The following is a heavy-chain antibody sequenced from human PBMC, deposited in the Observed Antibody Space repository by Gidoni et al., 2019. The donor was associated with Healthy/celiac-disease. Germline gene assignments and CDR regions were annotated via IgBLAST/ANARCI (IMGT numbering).Heavy chain of an antibody. J-gene: IGHJ4*02. CDR3: AMVSPAGRRGFDY. CDR2: INPSGGST. Sequence: QVQLVQSGAEVKKPGASVKVSCKAPGYTFTSYHMHWVRQAPGQGLEWMGIINPSGGSTSYEQKFQSRVTMTRDTSTSTVYMELSSLRSEDTAVYYCAMVSPAGRRGFDYWGQGTLVTVSS. V-gene: IGHV1-46*01. D-gene: IGHD2-8*01. CDR1: GYTFTSYH.